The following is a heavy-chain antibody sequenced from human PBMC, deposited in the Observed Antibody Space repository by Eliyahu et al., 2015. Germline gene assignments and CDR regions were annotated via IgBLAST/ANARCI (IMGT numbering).Heavy chain of an antibody. CDR2: ITGSGGSS. V-gene: IGHV3-23*04. Sequence: EXQLVESGGGSVQPGGSLRLSCVASGFTFNNYAMSWVRQAPGKGLEWVSAITGSGGSSFYADSVKGRFTISRDNSKNTLFLEMNSLRAEDTTEYFQEWGQGTLVTVSS. CDR1: GFTFNNYA. CDR3: E. J-gene: IGHJ1*01.